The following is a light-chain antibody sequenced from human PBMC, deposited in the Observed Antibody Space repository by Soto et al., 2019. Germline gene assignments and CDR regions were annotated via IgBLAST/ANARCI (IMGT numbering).Light chain of an antibody. CDR3: AAWDDSLNVHVV. J-gene: IGLJ2*01. V-gene: IGLV1-44*01. Sequence: QSVLTQPPSASGTPGQRVTISCSGSSSNIGSNTVNWYQQLPGTAPKLLIYSNNQRPSGVPDRFSGSKSGTSASLATSGLQSEDEADYYCAAWDDSLNVHVVFGGGTQLTVL. CDR1: SSNIGSNT. CDR2: SNN.